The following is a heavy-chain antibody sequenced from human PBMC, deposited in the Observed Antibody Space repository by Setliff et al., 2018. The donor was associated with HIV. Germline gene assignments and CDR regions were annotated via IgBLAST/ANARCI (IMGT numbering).Heavy chain of an antibody. CDR1: GESFSGYY. D-gene: IGHD2-8*01. CDR3: ARGAPYCNHGICHLFDY. J-gene: IGHJ4*02. CDR2: INRSGRA. V-gene: IGHV4-34*01. Sequence: PSETLSLTCAVYGESFSGYYWSWIRQPAGKGLEWLGEINRSGRAKYNPSLKSRVTISVDTSKNQFSLRLSSVTAADTAVYYCARGAPYCNHGICHLFDYWGQGNLVTVSS.